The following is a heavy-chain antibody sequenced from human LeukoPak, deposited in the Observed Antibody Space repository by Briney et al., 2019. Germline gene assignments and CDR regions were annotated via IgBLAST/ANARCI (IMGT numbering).Heavy chain of an antibody. J-gene: IGHJ4*02. Sequence: GGSLRLSCAGSGITFRGYRMNWVRQAPGKALEWISCVSSSSSTKYYADSVKGRFTVSRDNADNSLYLQMDSLRDEDTAVYYCVRDGGGYYFDYWGQGTLVTVSS. CDR2: VSSSSSTK. CDR1: GITFRGYR. V-gene: IGHV3-48*02. CDR3: VRDGGGYYFDY. D-gene: IGHD6-25*01.